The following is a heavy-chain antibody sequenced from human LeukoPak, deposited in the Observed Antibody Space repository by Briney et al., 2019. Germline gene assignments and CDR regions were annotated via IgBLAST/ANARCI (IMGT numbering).Heavy chain of an antibody. J-gene: IGHJ4*02. CDR2: IRYDGSNK. Sequence: GGSLRLSCAASGFTFSSYGMHWVRQAPGKGLEWVAFIRYDGSNKYYADSVRGRFTISRDNSKNTLYLQMNSLRAEDTAVYYCAKDQMITFGGVIVGDTFNFDYWGQGTLVTVSS. CDR3: AKDQMITFGGVIVGDTFNFDY. D-gene: IGHD3-16*02. CDR1: GFTFSSYG. V-gene: IGHV3-30*02.